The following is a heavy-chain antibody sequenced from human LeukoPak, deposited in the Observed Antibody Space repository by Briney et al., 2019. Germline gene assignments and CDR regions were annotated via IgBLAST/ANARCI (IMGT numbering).Heavy chain of an antibody. CDR2: IISNFGTA. D-gene: IGHD3-9*01. Sequence: SVKVSCKASGGTFSSYAISWVRQAPGQGLEWMGGIISNFGTANYAQKFQGRVTIPADKSTSTAHMELSSLRSEDTAVYYCARQGLHYDILAGYYRHDYYYGMDVWGKGTTVTVSS. V-gene: IGHV1-69*06. CDR3: ARQGLHYDILAGYYRHDYYYGMDV. CDR1: GGTFSSYA. J-gene: IGHJ6*04.